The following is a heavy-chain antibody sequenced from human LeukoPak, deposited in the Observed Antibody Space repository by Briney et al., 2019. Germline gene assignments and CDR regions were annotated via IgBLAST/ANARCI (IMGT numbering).Heavy chain of an antibody. D-gene: IGHD1-26*01. CDR2: IYTSGRT. J-gene: IGHJ3*02. CDR3: AREDIVGAKGAFDI. CDR1: GGSISSGSYY. Sequence: SETLSLTCTVSGGSISSGSYYWSWIRQHAGKGLEWLGRIYTSGRTNYNPSLKSRVTISVDTSKNQFSLKLSSVTAADTAVYYCAREDIVGAKGAFDIWGQGTMVTVSS. V-gene: IGHV4-61*02.